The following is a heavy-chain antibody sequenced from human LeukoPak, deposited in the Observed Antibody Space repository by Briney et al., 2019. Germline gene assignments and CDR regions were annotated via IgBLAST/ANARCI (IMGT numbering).Heavy chain of an antibody. J-gene: IGHJ5*02. V-gene: IGHV4-59*01. Sequence: KSSETLSLTCTVSGGSISSYYWSWIRQPPGKGLEWIGYIYYSGSTNYNPSLKSRVTISVDTSKNQFSLKLSSVTAADTAVYYCARDIYGSGSYSRWFDPWGQGTLVTVSS. D-gene: IGHD3-10*01. CDR2: IYYSGST. CDR3: ARDIYGSGSYSRWFDP. CDR1: GGSISSYY.